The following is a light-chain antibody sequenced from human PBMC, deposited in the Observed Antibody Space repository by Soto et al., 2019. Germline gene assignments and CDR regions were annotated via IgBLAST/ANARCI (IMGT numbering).Light chain of an antibody. CDR3: CLYAGSSTWV. Sequence: QSALTQPASVSGSPGQSITISCTGTSSDVGSYNLVSWYQQHPGKAPKLMIYEVSKRPSGVSNRFSGSKSGNTASLTISGLQAEDEADYYCCLYAGSSTWVFGGGTQLAAL. J-gene: IGLJ3*02. CDR2: EVS. V-gene: IGLV2-23*02. CDR1: SSDVGSYNL.